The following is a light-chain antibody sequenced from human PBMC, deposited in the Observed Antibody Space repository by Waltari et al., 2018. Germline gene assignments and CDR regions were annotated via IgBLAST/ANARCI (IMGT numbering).Light chain of an antibody. J-gene: IGKJ5*01. Sequence: EIVLTQSPGTLSLSPGERATLPCRASQSVSSSYLAWYQQKPGQAPRLLIYGASNRATGIPDRFSGSGSGADFTLTISRLEPEDFAVYYCQQNGNSPITFGQGTRLEIK. V-gene: IGKV3-20*01. CDR1: QSVSSSY. CDR2: GAS. CDR3: QQNGNSPIT.